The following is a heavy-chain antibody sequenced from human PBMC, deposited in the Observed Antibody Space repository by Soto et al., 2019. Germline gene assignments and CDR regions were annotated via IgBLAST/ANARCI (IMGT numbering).Heavy chain of an antibody. CDR2: ISPDGGRT. CDR1: GYTFTTYY. CDR3: ATRDPGHY. V-gene: IGHV1-46*01. J-gene: IGHJ4*02. Sequence: QVQLVQSGAEVKKPGASVKVSCKASGYTFTTYYMHWVRQAPGQELEWMGIISPDGGRTRYSQKFQGRVTMTRDTSTSTVYMELSSLRSEDTAVYYCATRDPGHYWGQGTLVTVSS.